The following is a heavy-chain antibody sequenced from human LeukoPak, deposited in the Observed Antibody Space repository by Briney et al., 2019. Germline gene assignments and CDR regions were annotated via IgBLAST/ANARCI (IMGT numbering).Heavy chain of an antibody. CDR1: GGTFSSYA. CDR2: IIPIFGTA. CDR3: ASLDSSNYPAGVDY. J-gene: IGHJ4*02. V-gene: IGHV1-69*05. Sequence: GSSVKVSCKAAGGTFSSYAISWVRQAPGQGLEWMGGIIPIFGTANYAQKFQGRVTITTDESTSTAYMELSSLRSEDTAVYYCASLDSSNYPAGVDYWGQGTLVTVSS. D-gene: IGHD3-22*01.